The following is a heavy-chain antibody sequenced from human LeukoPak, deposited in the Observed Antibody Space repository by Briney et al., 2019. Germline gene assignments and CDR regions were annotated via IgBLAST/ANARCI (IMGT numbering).Heavy chain of an antibody. D-gene: IGHD2-2*01. Sequence: SETLSLTCTVSGGSISSYYWSWIRQPPGKGLEWIGYIYHSGSTYYNPSLKSRVTISVDRSKNQFSLKLSSVTAADTAVYYCARGSVVPAAIGWFDPWGQGTLVTVSS. CDR2: IYHSGST. V-gene: IGHV4-59*12. CDR3: ARGSVVPAAIGWFDP. J-gene: IGHJ5*02. CDR1: GGSISSYY.